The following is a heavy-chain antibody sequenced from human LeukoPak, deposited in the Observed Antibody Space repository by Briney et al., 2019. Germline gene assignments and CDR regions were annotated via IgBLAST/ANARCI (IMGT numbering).Heavy chain of an antibody. CDR1: GYTFTSYD. V-gene: IGHV1-8*01. J-gene: IGHJ6*02. Sequence: ASVKVSCKASGYTFTSYDINWVRQATGQGLEWMGWMNPNSGNTGYAQKFQGRVTITRNTSISTAYMEPSSLRSEDTAVYYCARGVETSYGMDVWGQGTTVTVSS. CDR3: ARGVETSYGMDV. CDR2: MNPNSGNT.